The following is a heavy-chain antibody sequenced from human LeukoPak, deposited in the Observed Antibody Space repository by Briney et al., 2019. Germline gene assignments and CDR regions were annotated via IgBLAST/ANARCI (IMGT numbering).Heavy chain of an antibody. J-gene: IGHJ4*02. CDR2: MNPNSGNT. Sequence: GALVKVSCKASGYTFTSYDINWVRQATGQGLEWMGWMNPNSGNTGYAQKFQGRVTMTRNTSISTAYMELSSLRSEDTAVYYCARELIAAAGMNYWGQGTLVTVSS. CDR3: ARELIAAAGMNY. V-gene: IGHV1-8*01. D-gene: IGHD6-13*01. CDR1: GYTFTSYD.